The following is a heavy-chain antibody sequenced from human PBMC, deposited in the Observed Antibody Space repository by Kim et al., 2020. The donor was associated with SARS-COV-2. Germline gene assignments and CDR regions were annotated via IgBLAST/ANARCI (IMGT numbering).Heavy chain of an antibody. J-gene: IGHJ6*02. CDR2: ISAYNGNT. Sequence: ASVKVSCKASGYTFTSYGISWVRQAPGQGLEWMGWISAYNGNTNYAQKLQGRVTMTTDTSTSTAYMELRSLRSDDTAVYYCARADRVSGSYYYYYGMDVWGQGTTVTVSS. D-gene: IGHD1-26*01. CDR3: ARADRVSGSYYYYYGMDV. V-gene: IGHV1-18*01. CDR1: GYTFTSYG.